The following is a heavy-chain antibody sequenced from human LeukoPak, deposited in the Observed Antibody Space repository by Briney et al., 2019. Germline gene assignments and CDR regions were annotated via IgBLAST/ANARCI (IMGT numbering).Heavy chain of an antibody. CDR3: ATQGLLDAFDV. CDR2: IKSRTDGGTA. Sequence: PGGSLRLSCAASGFTFSDAWMIWVRQAPGKGLGWVGRIKSRTDGGTADYAARVTGRFTFSRDDSNGTLFVQMNSLTIEDTAVYYCATQGLLDAFDVWGRGTMVIVSS. V-gene: IGHV3-15*01. CDR1: GFTFSDAW. D-gene: IGHD3-16*01. J-gene: IGHJ3*01.